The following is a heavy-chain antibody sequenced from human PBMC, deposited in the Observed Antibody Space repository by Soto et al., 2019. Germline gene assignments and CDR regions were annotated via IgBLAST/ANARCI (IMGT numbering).Heavy chain of an antibody. D-gene: IGHD3-10*01. Sequence: GGSLRLSCAASGFTFSSYSMNWVRQAPGKGLEWVSSISSSSSYIYYADSVKGRFTISRDNAKNSLYLQMNSLRAEDTAVYYCARDRGTMVRGVMGAFDIWGQGTMVTVSS. V-gene: IGHV3-21*01. CDR1: GFTFSSYS. J-gene: IGHJ3*02. CDR3: ARDRGTMVRGVMGAFDI. CDR2: ISSSSSYI.